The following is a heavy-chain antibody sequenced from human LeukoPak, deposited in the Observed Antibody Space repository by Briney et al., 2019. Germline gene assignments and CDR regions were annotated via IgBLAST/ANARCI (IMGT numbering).Heavy chain of an antibody. Sequence: GGYLRLSCAASGFPLSSYWVGWVRQAPGKGLEWVANIKQDGSEKYYVDSVKGRFTISRDNTKNSLYLQMNSLRAEDTAVYYCARETSYLAATAVYWGQGTLVTVSS. D-gene: IGHD6-13*01. V-gene: IGHV3-7*03. CDR1: GFPLSSYW. J-gene: IGHJ4*02. CDR3: ARETSYLAATAVY. CDR2: IKQDGSEK.